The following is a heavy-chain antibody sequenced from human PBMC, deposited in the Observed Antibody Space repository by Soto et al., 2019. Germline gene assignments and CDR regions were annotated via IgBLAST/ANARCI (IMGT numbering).Heavy chain of an antibody. Sequence: EVQLVESGGGLVQPGGSLRLSCAASGFTFSSYAMHWVRQAPGKGLEYVSAISSNGGSTYYANSVKGRFTISRDNSKNTLYLQMGSLRAEDMAVYDCARIGYGSGLTPYYYCGMDVWGQGTTVTVSS. J-gene: IGHJ6*02. D-gene: IGHD3-10*01. CDR2: ISSNGGST. V-gene: IGHV3-64*01. CDR1: GFTFSSYA. CDR3: ARIGYGSGLTPYYYCGMDV.